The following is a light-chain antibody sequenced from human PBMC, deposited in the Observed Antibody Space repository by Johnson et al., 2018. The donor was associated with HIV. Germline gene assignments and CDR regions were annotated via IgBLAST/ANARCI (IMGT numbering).Light chain of an antibody. Sequence: QSVLTQPPSVSAAPGQKVTISCSGSSYNIGNNLVSWYQQLPGTAPKLLIYENNKRPSGIPDRFSGSKSGTSATLDITGLQTGDDGDYYCGTWDRSLSAHYVFGTGTKVTVL. V-gene: IGLV1-51*02. CDR3: GTWDRSLSAHYV. CDR1: SYNIGNNL. CDR2: ENN. J-gene: IGLJ1*01.